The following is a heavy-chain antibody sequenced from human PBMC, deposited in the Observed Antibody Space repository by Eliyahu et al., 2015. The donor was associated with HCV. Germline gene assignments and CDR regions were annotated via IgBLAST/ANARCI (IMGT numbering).Heavy chain of an antibody. D-gene: IGHD6-19*01. CDR1: GFTLEDYD. J-gene: IGHJ6*02. V-gene: IGHV3-9*01. CDR2: ITWNSGKI. Sequence: EVQVVESGGGLEQPGRSLRLSCAGXGFTLEDYDMHWVRQAPGKGLEWVAGITWNSGKIGYADSVRGRFIISRDNAKNSLYLQMNSLRVEDTALYYCAKDKAVGYGMDVWGQGTTVTVSS. CDR3: AKDKAVGYGMDV.